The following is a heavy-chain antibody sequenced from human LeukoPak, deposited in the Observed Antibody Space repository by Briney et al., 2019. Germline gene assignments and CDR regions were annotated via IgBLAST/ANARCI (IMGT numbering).Heavy chain of an antibody. CDR1: GPSIGSFY. V-gene: IGHV4-59*12. J-gene: IGHJ4*02. CDR2: INYSGTT. CDR3: ARVSGSSSC. D-gene: IGHD6-13*01. Sequence: SETLSLTCSVSGPSIGSFYWSWIRQPPGRGLEWVGSINYSGTTNYNPSLKSRVTMSIDTSKNQFSLKLSSVTAADTAVYYCARVSGSSSCWGQGTLVTVSS.